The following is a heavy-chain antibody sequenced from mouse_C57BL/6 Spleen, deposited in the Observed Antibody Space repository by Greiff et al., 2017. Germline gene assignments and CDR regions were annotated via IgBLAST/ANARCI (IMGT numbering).Heavy chain of an antibody. V-gene: IGHV1-12*01. D-gene: IGHD1-1*01. CDR2: IYPGNGDT. J-gene: IGHJ1*03. Sequence: QVQLQQSGAELVRPGASVKMSCKASGYTFTSYNIHWVKQTPRQGLEWIGAIYPGNGDTSYNQKFKGKATLTVDKSSSTAYMQLSSLTSEDSAVYFCATKEFITTVVEVGYFDVWGTGTTVTVSS. CDR3: ATKEFITTVVEVGYFDV. CDR1: GYTFTSYN.